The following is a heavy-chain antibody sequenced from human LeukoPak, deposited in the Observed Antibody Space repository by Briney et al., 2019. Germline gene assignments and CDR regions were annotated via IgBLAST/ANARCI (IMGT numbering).Heavy chain of an antibody. V-gene: IGHV4-30-4*01. CDR3: ARNLGYCSSTSCYNGFDY. CDR2: TYYSGST. Sequence: SETLSLTCTVSGGSISSGDYYWSWIRQPPGKGLEWIGYTYYSGSTYYNPSLKSRVTISVDTSKNQFSLKLSSVTAADTAVYYCARNLGYCSSTSCYNGFDYWGQGTLVTVSS. CDR1: GGSISSGDYY. D-gene: IGHD2-2*02. J-gene: IGHJ4*02.